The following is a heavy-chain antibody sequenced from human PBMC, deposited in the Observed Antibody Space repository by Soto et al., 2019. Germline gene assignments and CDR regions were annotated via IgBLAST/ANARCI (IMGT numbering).Heavy chain of an antibody. J-gene: IGHJ4*02. CDR1: GGTFSSYA. V-gene: IGHV1-69*13. Sequence: ASVKVSCKASGGTFSSYAISWVRQAPGQGLEWMGGIIPIFGTANYAQKFQGRVTITADESTSTAYMELSSLRSEDTAVYYCAGRVPDYGDNDPAFDYWGQGTLVTVSS. D-gene: IGHD4-17*01. CDR2: IIPIFGTA. CDR3: AGRVPDYGDNDPAFDY.